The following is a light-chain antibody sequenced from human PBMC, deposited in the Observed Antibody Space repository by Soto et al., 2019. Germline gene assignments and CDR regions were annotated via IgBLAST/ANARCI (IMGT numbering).Light chain of an antibody. CDR1: QDISSY. Sequence: AIRITHSPSSLSASPGDRVTITCRASQDISSYLAWYQQKPGRAPNLLIYVASTLQSGVPSRFSGSGSGTDFTLTISRLQSEDFATYYCQQYYEFPLTFGGGTKV. V-gene: IGKV1-8*01. CDR3: QQYYEFPLT. CDR2: VAS. J-gene: IGKJ4*01.